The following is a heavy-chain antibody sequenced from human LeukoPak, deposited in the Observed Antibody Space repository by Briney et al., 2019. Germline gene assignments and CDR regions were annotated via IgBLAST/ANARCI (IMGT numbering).Heavy chain of an antibody. CDR1: GFTFSSYG. Sequence: GGSLRLSCAASGFTFSSYGMHWVRQAPGKGLEWVAFIRYDGSNKYYADSVKGRFTISRDNSKNTLYLQMNSLRAEDTAVYYCAKTYRIAARPYAFDIWGQGTMVTVSS. V-gene: IGHV3-30*02. D-gene: IGHD6-6*01. CDR2: IRYDGSNK. J-gene: IGHJ3*02. CDR3: AKTYRIAARPYAFDI.